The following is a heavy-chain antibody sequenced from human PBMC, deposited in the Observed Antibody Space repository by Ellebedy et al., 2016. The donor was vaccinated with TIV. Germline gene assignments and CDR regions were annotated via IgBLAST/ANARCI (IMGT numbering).Heavy chain of an antibody. Sequence: MPSETLSLTCTASGGPMSSYYWSWIRQPPGKGLEWIGYVYYSGSTNYNPSLKSRVTVSVDTSKRQFSLELTSVTAADTAIYYCARGTTRAWFDPWGQGTLVTVSS. D-gene: IGHD1-7*01. J-gene: IGHJ5*02. V-gene: IGHV4-59*01. CDR1: GGPMSSYY. CDR3: ARGTTRAWFDP. CDR2: VYYSGST.